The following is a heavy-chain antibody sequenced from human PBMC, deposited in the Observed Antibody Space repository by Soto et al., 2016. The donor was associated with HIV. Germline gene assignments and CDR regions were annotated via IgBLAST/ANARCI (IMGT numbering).Heavy chain of an antibody. V-gene: IGHV1-2*02. J-gene: IGHJ6*03. CDR3: ARGDFTSRTQFYYYMDV. Sequence: QVQLVRSGAEMKKPGASVKISCQASEYSFDVYYIHWVRLTPGQGLQWMGWISPDTGGTSRRTAYLELRSLTFDDTAVYYCARGDFTSRTQFYYYMDVWGGGTTVIVS. CDR1: EYSFDVYY. D-gene: IGHD1-1*01. CDR2: ISPDTGGT.